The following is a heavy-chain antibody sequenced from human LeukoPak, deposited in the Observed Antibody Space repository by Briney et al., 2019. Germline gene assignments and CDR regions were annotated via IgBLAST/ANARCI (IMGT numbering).Heavy chain of an antibody. J-gene: IGHJ4*02. Sequence: PGGSLRLSCAASGFTFSYFWMNWVRQAPGKGLEWVANIKQDGSEKNYVDSVKGRFTISRDNAKNSLDLQMNSLRAEDTAVYYCARGGGSSDYWGQGTLVTVSS. D-gene: IGHD6-6*01. CDR2: IKQDGSEK. CDR3: ARGGGSSDY. CDR1: GFTFSYFW. V-gene: IGHV3-7*01.